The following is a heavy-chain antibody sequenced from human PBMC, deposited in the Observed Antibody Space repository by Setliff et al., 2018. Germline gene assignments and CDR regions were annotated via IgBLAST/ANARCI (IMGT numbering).Heavy chain of an antibody. V-gene: IGHV1-18*04. CDR1: GYSFTSYG. CDR2: ISPYNGDT. Sequence: ASVKVSCKASGYSFTSYGITWVRQAPGQGLEWMGWISPYNGDTRFQQKFQGRVTVTTDTPTSTGYLELRSLTSDDTAVYYCARSPPNRGSGSGWYGDFWGQGTLVTGLL. D-gene: IGHD6-19*01. J-gene: IGHJ4*02. CDR3: ARSPPNRGSGSGWYGDF.